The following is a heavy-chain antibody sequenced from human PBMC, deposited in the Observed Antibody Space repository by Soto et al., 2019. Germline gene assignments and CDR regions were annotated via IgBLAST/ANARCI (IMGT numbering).Heavy chain of an antibody. CDR2: IIPIFDTA. CDR3: ARHDCISSSCYYYYYYGMDV. D-gene: IGHD2-2*01. J-gene: IGHJ6*02. Sequence: QVQLVQSGAEVKKPGSSVKVSCKASGGTFSSYAISWVRQAPGQGLEWMGGIIPIFDTANYAQKFQGRVTITAAESKSTAYMELSSLRSEDTAVYYCARHDCISSSCYYYYYYGMDVWGQGTTVTVSS. CDR1: GGTFSSYA. V-gene: IGHV1-69*12.